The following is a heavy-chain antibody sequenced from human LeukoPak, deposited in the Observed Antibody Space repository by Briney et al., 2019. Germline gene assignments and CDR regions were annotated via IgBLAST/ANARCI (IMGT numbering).Heavy chain of an antibody. CDR2: IYSGGST. V-gene: IGHV3-53*01. CDR3: ARFGYSYGFYYFDY. CDR1: GFTVSSNY. J-gene: IGHJ4*02. D-gene: IGHD5-18*01. Sequence: GGSLRLSCAASGFTVSSNYMSWVRQAPGKGLEWVSVIYSGGSTYYADSVKGRFTISRDNSKNTLYLQMNSLRAEDTAVCYCARFGYSYGFYYFDYWGQGTLVTVSS.